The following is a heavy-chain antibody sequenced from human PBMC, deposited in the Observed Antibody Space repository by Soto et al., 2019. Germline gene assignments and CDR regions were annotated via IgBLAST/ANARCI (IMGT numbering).Heavy chain of an antibody. D-gene: IGHD6-13*01. Sequence: PSETLSLTCTVSGGSISSSSYYWGWIRQPPGKGLEWIGSIYYSGSTYYNPSLKSRVTISVDTSKNQFSLKLSSVPAADTAVYYCARLVERSSIETWGQGTLVTVSS. CDR2: IYYSGST. J-gene: IGHJ5*02. CDR3: ARLVERSSIET. CDR1: GGSISSSSYY. V-gene: IGHV4-39*01.